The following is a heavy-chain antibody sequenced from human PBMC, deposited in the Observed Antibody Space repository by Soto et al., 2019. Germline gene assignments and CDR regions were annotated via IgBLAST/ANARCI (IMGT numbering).Heavy chain of an antibody. CDR2: IYYSGST. V-gene: IGHV4-31*03. Sequence: SETLSLTCTVSGGSISSGGYYWSWIRQHPGKGLEWIGYIYYSGSTYYNPSLKSRVTISVDTSKNQFSLKLSSVTAADTAVYYCARGYCTNGVCPNWFDHWGQGTLVTVSS. D-gene: IGHD2-8*01. J-gene: IGHJ5*02. CDR1: GGSISSGGYY. CDR3: ARGYCTNGVCPNWFDH.